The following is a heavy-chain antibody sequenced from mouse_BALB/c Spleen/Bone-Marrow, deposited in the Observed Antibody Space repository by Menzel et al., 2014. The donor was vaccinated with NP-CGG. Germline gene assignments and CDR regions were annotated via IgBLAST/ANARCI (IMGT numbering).Heavy chain of an antibody. CDR3: ARYPYYDYDGFAS. D-gene: IGHD2-4*01. Sequence: QVQLKEFGAELAKPGASVKMSCKAFGYTFTSYWMHWVKQRPGQGLEWIGYINPSTGYTEYNQKFKDKTTLTADKSSSTAYMQLSSLTSEDSAVYYCARYPYYDYDGFASWGQGTLVTVSA. V-gene: IGHV1-7*01. CDR2: INPSTGYT. CDR1: GYTFTSYW. J-gene: IGHJ3*01.